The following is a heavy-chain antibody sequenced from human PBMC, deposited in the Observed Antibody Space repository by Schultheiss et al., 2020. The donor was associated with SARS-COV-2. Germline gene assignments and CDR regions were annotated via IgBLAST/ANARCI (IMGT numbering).Heavy chain of an antibody. J-gene: IGHJ5*02. D-gene: IGHD2-2*02. CDR3: AREGCSSTSCYTGGNWFDP. Sequence: SVKVSCKASGGTFSSYAISWVRQAPGQGLEWMGGIIPIFGTANYAQKFQGRVTITADESTSTAYMELSSLRSEDTAVYYCAREGCSSTSCYTGGNWFDPWGQGTLVTVSS. CDR2: IIPIFGTA. V-gene: IGHV1-69*13. CDR1: GGTFSSYA.